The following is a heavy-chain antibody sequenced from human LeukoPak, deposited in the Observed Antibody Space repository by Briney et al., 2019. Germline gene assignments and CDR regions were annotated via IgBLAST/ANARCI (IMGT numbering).Heavy chain of an antibody. J-gene: IGHJ5*02. CDR3: AREVRSAWASFDP. V-gene: IGHV4-38-2*02. D-gene: IGHD2-21*01. CDR2: IYHSGTT. CDR1: GYSIRSGYY. Sequence: SETLSLTCSVSGYSIRSGYYWGWIGQPPGKGLEWIGTIYHSGTTFYNPSLQSRVTVSLDTSKNQFSLKLSSVTAADTAVYYCAREVRSAWASFDPWGQGTLVTVSS.